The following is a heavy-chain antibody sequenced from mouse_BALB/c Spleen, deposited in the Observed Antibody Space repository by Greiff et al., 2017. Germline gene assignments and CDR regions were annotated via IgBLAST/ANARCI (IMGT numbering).Heavy chain of an antibody. CDR1: GYTFTSYV. V-gene: IGHV1-14*01. CDR2: INPYNDGT. D-gene: IGHD2-10*01. CDR3: ARAAYYGNYWFAD. J-gene: IGHJ3*01. Sequence: VQLQQSGPELVKPGASVKMSCKASGYTFTSYVMHWVKQKPGQGLEWIGYINPYNDGTKYNEKFKGKATLTSDKSSSTAYMELSSLTSEDSAVYYCARAAYYGNYWFADWGQGTLVTVSA.